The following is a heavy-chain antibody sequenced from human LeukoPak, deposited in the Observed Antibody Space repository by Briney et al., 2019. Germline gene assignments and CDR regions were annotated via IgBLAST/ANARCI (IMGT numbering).Heavy chain of an antibody. V-gene: IGHV3-30*18. Sequence: GGSLRLSCAASGFTFSSYGMHWVRQAPGKGLEWVAVISYDGSNKYYADSVKGRFTISRDNSKNTLYLQMNSLRAEDTAVYYCAKDLGYCSGGSCYYQYYYYGMDVWGKGTTVTVSS. D-gene: IGHD2-15*01. CDR3: AKDLGYCSGGSCYYQYYYYGMDV. CDR2: ISYDGSNK. J-gene: IGHJ6*04. CDR1: GFTFSSYG.